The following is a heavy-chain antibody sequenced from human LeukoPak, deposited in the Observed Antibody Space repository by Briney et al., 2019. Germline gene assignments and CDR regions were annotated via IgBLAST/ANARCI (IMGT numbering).Heavy chain of an antibody. Sequence: SETLSLTCTVSGGSISSGINYWSWIRQPAGKGLEWIGRIYPSGSTIYNPSLKSRVTISVDTSKNQFSLKLSSVTAADTAVYYCARDGRGPDYWSGYYDYWGQGTLVTVSA. CDR2: IYPSGST. CDR3: ARDGRGPDYWSGYYDY. J-gene: IGHJ4*02. CDR1: GGSISSGINY. D-gene: IGHD3-3*01. V-gene: IGHV4-61*02.